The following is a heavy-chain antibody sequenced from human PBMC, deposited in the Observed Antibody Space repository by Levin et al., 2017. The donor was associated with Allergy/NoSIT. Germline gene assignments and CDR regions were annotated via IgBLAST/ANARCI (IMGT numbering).Heavy chain of an antibody. V-gene: IGHV3-30-3*01. Sequence: PGGSLRLSCASSGFTFSNYAMHWVRQAPGKGLEWLAVISYDENTKNHADSVKGRFTISRDNSKNTLFLQMDSLRSEDTALYYCTRGPSSGTYYGRPQNDYWGQGTLVTVSS. J-gene: IGHJ4*02. CDR2: ISYDENTK. CDR1: GFTFSNYA. CDR3: TRGPSSGTYYGRPQNDY. D-gene: IGHD1-26*01.